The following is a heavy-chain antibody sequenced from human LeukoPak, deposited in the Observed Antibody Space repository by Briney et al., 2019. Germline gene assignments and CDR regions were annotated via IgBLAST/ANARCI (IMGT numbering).Heavy chain of an antibody. D-gene: IGHD3-22*01. J-gene: IGHJ4*02. CDR2: IYTSGST. CDR3: ARTTFSGYFDY. CDR1: GGSISSYY. V-gene: IGHV4-4*07. Sequence: SETLSLTCTVSGGSISSYYWSWIRQPAGKGLGWIGRIYTSGSTNYNPSLKSRVTMSVDTSKNQFSLKLSSVTAADTAVYYCARTTFSGYFDYWGQGTLVTVSS.